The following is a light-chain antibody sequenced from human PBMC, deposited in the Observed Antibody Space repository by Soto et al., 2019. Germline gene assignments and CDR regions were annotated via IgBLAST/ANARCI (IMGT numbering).Light chain of an antibody. CDR3: QQVKSYPFT. CDR2: GAS. V-gene: IGKV1-9*01. CDR1: QGIVSY. J-gene: IGKJ4*01. Sequence: IQLTQSPSSLSASIGYRFTIACRASQGIVSYLIWYQQKPGKAPKLLIHGASSLQSGVPSRFSGSGSGTDFTLTISNLQPEDFATYYCQQVKSYPFTFGGGTKVDIK.